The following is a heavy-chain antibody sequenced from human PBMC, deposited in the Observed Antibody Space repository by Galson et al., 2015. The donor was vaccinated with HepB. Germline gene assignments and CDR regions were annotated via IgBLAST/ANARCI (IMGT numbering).Heavy chain of an antibody. J-gene: IGHJ4*02. CDR1: GFTFSSYG. CDR3: ARGAWGSSGWYWGRGYYFDY. V-gene: IGHV3-33*01. D-gene: IGHD6-19*01. CDR2: IWYDGSNK. Sequence: SLRLSCAASGFTFSSYGMNWVRQAPGKGLEWVAVIWYDGSNKYYADSVKGRFTISRDNSKNTLYLQMNSLRAEDTAVYYCARGAWGSSGWYWGRGYYFDYWGQGTLVTVSS.